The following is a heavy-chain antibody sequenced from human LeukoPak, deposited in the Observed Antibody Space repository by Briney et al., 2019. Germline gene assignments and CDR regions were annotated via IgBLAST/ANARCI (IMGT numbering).Heavy chain of an antibody. CDR3: ARSNSLVTTMDY. D-gene: IGHD4-17*01. CDR1: GGSISSYY. CDR2: IYTSGST. J-gene: IGHJ4*02. V-gene: IGHV4-4*07. Sequence: SETLSLTCTVSGGSISSYYWSWIRQPAGKGLEWIGRIYTSGSTNYNPSLKSRVTMPVDTSKNQFSLKLSSVTAADTAVYYCARSNSLVTTMDYWGQGTLVTVSS.